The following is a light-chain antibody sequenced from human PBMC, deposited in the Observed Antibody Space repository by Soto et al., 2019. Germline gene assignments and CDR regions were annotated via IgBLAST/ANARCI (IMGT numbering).Light chain of an antibody. CDR2: DVN. V-gene: IGLV2-14*03. CDR1: SSAVGAFNY. CDR3: SSYTTSSTVV. J-gene: IGLJ2*01. Sequence: QSALTQPASVSGSPGQSISISCTGTSSAVGAFNYVTWYQHNPGKVPQLLIYDVNNRTSGVSNRFSGSKSGNTASLTISGLHVEDEADYYCSSYTTSSTVVFGGGTKLTVL.